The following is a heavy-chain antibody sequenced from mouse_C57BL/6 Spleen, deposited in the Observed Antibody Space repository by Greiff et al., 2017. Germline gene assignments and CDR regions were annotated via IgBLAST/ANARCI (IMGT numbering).Heavy chain of an antibody. CDR2: ISSGGSYT. J-gene: IGHJ2*01. V-gene: IGHV5-6*01. CDR3: AREGAGGYFDY. CDR1: GFTFSSYG. Sequence: EVQGVESGGDLVKPGGSLKLSCAASGFTFSSYGMSWVRQTPDQRLAWVATISSGGSYTYYPHSVKGRFTISRDKAKNTMYVQMSRLKSEDTAMYDCAREGAGGYFDYWGQGTTLTVSS.